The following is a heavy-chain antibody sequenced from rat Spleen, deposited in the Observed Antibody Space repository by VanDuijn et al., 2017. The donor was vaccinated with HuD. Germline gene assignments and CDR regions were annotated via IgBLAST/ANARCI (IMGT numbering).Heavy chain of an antibody. CDR1: GDSISSNF. V-gene: IGHV3-3*01. D-gene: IGHD1-11*01. J-gene: IGHJ4*01. CDR3: VKDRDGGFAMDA. CDR2: INSAGST. Sequence: EVQLQESGPGLVKPSQSLSLTCSVTGDSISSNFWGWIRKFPGNKMEWMGYINSAGSTNYNPSLKSRISITRDTYKNQFFLQVNSVTTEDTATYYCVKDRDGGFAMDAWGQGASVTVSS.